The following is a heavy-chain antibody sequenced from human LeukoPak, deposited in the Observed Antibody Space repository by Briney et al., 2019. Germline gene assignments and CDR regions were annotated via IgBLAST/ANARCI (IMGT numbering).Heavy chain of an antibody. D-gene: IGHD1-26*01. J-gene: IGHJ4*02. CDR2: ISGSGGRI. V-gene: IGHV3-23*01. CDR3: ATSKYSGSY. CDR1: GFTFSSYA. Sequence: AGGSLRLSCAASGFTFSSYAMSWVRQAPGKGLEWVSAISGSGGRIYYGAPVKGRFTISRDNSKNTLNLQMNSLRAEDTAVYYCATSKYSGSYWGQGTLVTVSS.